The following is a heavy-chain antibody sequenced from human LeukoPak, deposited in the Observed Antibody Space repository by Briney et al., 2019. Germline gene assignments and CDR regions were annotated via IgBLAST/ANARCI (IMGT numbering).Heavy chain of an antibody. D-gene: IGHD1-26*01. CDR1: GFTFSSYA. CDR3: AKRSYSGSYFFDY. CDR2: ISGSGGST. V-gene: IGHV3-23*01. Sequence: PGGSLRLSCAASGFTFSSYAMSWVRQAPGKVLEWVSAISGSGGSTYYADSVKGRFTISRDNSKNTLYLQMNSLRAEDTAVYYCAKRSYSGSYFFDYWGQGTLVTVSS. J-gene: IGHJ4*02.